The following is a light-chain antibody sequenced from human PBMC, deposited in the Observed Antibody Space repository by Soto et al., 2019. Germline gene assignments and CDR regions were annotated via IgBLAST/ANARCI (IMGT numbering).Light chain of an antibody. Sequence: EIVMTQSPATLSVSPGERATLSCRASQSLRNNLAWYQQKPGQAPRLLIYGASTRATGIPASFSGSGSGTEFTLTISGLQSEDFAVYYCQQYNEWPRTFGQGTKVEIK. J-gene: IGKJ1*01. CDR2: GAS. CDR3: QQYNEWPRT. CDR1: QSLRNN. V-gene: IGKV3-15*01.